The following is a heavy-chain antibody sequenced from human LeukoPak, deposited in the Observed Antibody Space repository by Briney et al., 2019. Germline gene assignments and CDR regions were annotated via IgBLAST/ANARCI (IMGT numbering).Heavy chain of an antibody. CDR1: GGSISSGDYY. CDR2: IYYSGST. V-gene: IGHV4-61*08. J-gene: IGHJ4*02. CDR3: ATSVGASSGYLDY. D-gene: IGHD3-22*01. Sequence: SETLSLTCTVSGGSISSGDYYWSWIRQPPGKGLEWIGYIYYSGSTNYNPSLKSRVTISVDTSKNQFSLKLSSVTAADTAVYYCATSVGASSGYLDYWGQGTLVTVSS.